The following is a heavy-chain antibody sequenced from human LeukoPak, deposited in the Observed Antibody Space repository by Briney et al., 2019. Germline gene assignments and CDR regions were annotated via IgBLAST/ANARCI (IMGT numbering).Heavy chain of an antibody. CDR1: GGTFISNA. V-gene: IGHV1-69*04. J-gene: IGHJ4*02. CDR3: ARWASGWGYFDY. D-gene: IGHD6-19*01. CDR2: IIPIFGIT. Sequence: GASVKVSCKASGGTFISNAITWVRQAPGQGLEWMGRIIPIFGITDYAQKFQGRVTITADKSTSTAYMEFSSLRSEDTAVYYCARWASGWGYFDYWGQGTLVTVSS.